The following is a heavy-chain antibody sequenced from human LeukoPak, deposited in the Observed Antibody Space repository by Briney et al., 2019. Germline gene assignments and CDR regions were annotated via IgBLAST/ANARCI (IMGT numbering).Heavy chain of an antibody. CDR3: ARLIGLTIPADATDY. CDR1: GFTFNIYY. CDR2: MTSSSSYI. D-gene: IGHD6-13*01. J-gene: IGHJ4*02. V-gene: IGHV3-11*06. Sequence: GGSLRLSCAASGFTFNIYYMSWIRQAPGKGLEWVSYMTSSSSYIFYTDSMKGRFTISRDNEKNFLYLQMNSLRDEETALYYCARLIGLTIPADATDYWGQGALVTVSS.